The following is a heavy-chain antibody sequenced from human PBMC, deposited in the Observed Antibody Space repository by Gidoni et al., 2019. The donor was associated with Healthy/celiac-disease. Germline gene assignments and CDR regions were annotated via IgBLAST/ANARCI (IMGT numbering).Heavy chain of an antibody. CDR3: TTDGWLQLGFDY. J-gene: IGHJ4*02. Sequence: EVQLVESGGGLVKPGGSLRLSCAASGFTFRNAWMSWVRQAPGKGLEWVGRIKSKTDGGTTDYAAPVKGRFTISRDDSKNTLYLQMNSLKTEDTAVYYCTTDGWLQLGFDYWGQGTLVTVSS. CDR1: GFTFRNAW. V-gene: IGHV3-15*01. CDR2: IKSKTDGGTT. D-gene: IGHD5-12*01.